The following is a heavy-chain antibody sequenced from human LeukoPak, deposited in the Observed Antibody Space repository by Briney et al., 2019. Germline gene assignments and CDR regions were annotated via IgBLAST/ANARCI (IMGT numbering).Heavy chain of an antibody. CDR3: ARLDGDYYDSSGYHTLFDY. V-gene: IGHV3-21*01. J-gene: IGHJ4*02. CDR1: GFTFSSYS. D-gene: IGHD3-22*01. Sequence: GGSLRLSCAASGFTFSSYSMNWVRQAPGKGLEWVPSVSSSSSYIYYADSVKGRFTISRDNAKNSLYLQMNSLRAEDTAVYYCARLDGDYYDSSGYHTLFDYWGQGTLVTVSS. CDR2: VSSSSSYI.